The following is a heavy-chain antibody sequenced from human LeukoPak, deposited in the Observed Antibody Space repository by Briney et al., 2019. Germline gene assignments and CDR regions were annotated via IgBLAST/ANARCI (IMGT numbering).Heavy chain of an antibody. J-gene: IGHJ4*02. Sequence: PSQTLSLTCTVSGGSISSGSYYWSWTRQPAGKGLEWIGRIYTRGSTNYNPSLKSPATQSIHTSKNQFSLKLSSVTAADTAVYYCAIITLDFWSGYFDYWGQGTLVTVSS. CDR3: AIITLDFWSGYFDY. D-gene: IGHD3-3*01. CDR1: GGSISSGSYY. CDR2: IYTRGST. V-gene: IGHV4-61*02.